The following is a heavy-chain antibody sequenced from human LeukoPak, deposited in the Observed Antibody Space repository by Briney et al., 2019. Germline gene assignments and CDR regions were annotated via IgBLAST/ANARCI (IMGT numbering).Heavy chain of an antibody. CDR1: GGSFSGYY. D-gene: IGHD3-10*01. CDR3: ASVGYYGSGSYLNWFDP. J-gene: IGHJ5*02. V-gene: IGHV4-34*01. Sequence: SKTLSLTCAVYGGSFSGYYWSWIRQPPGKGLEWIGEINHSGSTNYNPSLKSRVTISVDTSKNQFSLKLSSVTAADTAVYYCASVGYYGSGSYLNWFDPWGQGTLVTVSS. CDR2: INHSGST.